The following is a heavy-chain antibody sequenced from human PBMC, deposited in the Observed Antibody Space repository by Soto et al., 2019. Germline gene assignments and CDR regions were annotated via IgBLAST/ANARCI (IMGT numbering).Heavy chain of an antibody. J-gene: IGHJ5*02. Sequence: QVQLVESGGGVVQPGRSLRLSCAASGFTFSSYGMHWVRQAPGKGLEWVAVISYDGSNKYYADSVKGRFTISRDNSKNTLYLQMNSLRAEDTAVYYCAKDLVSGGYYPWNWFDPWGQGTLVTVSS. CDR3: AKDLVSGGYYPWNWFDP. CDR2: ISYDGSNK. V-gene: IGHV3-30*18. D-gene: IGHD3-22*01. CDR1: GFTFSSYG.